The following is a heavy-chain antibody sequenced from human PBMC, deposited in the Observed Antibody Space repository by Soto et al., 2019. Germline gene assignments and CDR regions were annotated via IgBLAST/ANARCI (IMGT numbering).Heavy chain of an antibody. Sequence: GASVKVSCKASGYTFTSYGISWVRQAPGQGLEWMGWFSAYNGNTNYAQKLHGRVTMTTDTSTSSAYIELRSLRSDDTAVYYCARYLCIAARRGRKSDYYYGMDVWGQGTTVTVSS. CDR2: FSAYNGNT. D-gene: IGHD6-6*01. J-gene: IGHJ6*02. CDR3: ARYLCIAARRGRKSDYYYGMDV. CDR1: GYTFTSYG. V-gene: IGHV1-18*01.